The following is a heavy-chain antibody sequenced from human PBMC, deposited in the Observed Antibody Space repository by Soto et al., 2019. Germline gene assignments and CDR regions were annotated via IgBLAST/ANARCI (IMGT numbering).Heavy chain of an antibody. Sequence: EASVKVSCKASGYVFSSSFVHWVRQAPGQGLEWMAMINPTVGSTSYAHNFQGRIAVTRDTSTATVYLDLSSLRSADTAIYYCAREVNTVIMPGDTEDYSGLDVWGQGTTVTVSS. D-gene: IGHD2-21*02. V-gene: IGHV1-46*01. CDR3: AREVNTVIMPGDTEDYSGLDV. CDR1: GYVFSSSF. CDR2: INPTVGST. J-gene: IGHJ6*02.